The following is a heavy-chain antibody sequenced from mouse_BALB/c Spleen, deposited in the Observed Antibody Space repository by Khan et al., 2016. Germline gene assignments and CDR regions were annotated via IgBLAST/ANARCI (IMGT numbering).Heavy chain of an antibody. CDR1: GYSITSDYA. CDR2: ITYSGST. J-gene: IGHJ3*01. D-gene: IGHD1-1*01. V-gene: IGHV3-2*02. Sequence: EVQLQESGPGLVKPSQSLSLTCSVTGYSITSDYAWNWLRQLPGSKLEWRGYITYSGSTSYNPPLKSRISITRDTSKNQFFLQLNSVTTEDTATYYCARDYYGSSFFDYWGQGTLVTVSA. CDR3: ARDYYGSSFFDY.